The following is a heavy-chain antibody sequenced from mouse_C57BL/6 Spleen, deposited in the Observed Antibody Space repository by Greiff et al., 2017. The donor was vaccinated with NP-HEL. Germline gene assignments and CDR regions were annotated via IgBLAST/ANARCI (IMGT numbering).Heavy chain of an antibody. CDR2: IDPENGDT. V-gene: IGHV14-4*01. D-gene: IGHD1-1*01. Sequence: EVKLVESGAELVRPGASVKLSCTASGFNIKDDYMHWVKQRPEQGLEWIGWIDPENGDTEYASKFQGKATITADTSSNTAYLQLSSLTSEDTAVYYCTTGLHGSSPLYAMDYWGQGTSVTVSS. CDR1: GFNIKDDY. CDR3: TTGLHGSSPLYAMDY. J-gene: IGHJ4*01.